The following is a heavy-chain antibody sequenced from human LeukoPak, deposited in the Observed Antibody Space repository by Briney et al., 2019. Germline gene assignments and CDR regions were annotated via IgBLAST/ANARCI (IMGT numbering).Heavy chain of an antibody. CDR2: IYSGGST. D-gene: IGHD3-22*01. Sequence: GGSLRLSCAASGFTVSSNYMSWVRQAPGKGLEWVSVIYSGGSTYYADSVKGRFTISRDNSKNTLYLQMNSLRAEDTAVYYCAKDLSFYYDSSGYIDYWGQGTLVTVSS. CDR3: AKDLSFYYDSSGYIDY. V-gene: IGHV3-53*01. J-gene: IGHJ4*02. CDR1: GFTVSSNY.